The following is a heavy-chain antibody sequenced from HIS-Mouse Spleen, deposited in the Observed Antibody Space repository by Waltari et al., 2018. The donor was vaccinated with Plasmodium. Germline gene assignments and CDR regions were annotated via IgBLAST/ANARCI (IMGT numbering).Heavy chain of an antibody. CDR2: IYYSGST. V-gene: IGHV4-39*07. Sequence: QLQLQESGPGLVKPSETLSLTCTVSGGSISSSSYYWGWIRPPPGKGLEWIGSIYYSGSTYYNPSIKSRVTISVDTSKNQFSLKLSSVTAADTAVYYCARDRITGTSYFDYWGQGTLVTVSS. J-gene: IGHJ4*02. CDR1: GGSISSSSYY. D-gene: IGHD1-7*01. CDR3: ARDRITGTSYFDY.